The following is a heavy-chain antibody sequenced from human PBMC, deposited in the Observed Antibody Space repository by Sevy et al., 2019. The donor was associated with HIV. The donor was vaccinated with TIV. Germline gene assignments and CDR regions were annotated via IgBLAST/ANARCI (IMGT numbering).Heavy chain of an antibody. V-gene: IGHV3-66*01. J-gene: IGHJ6*02. CDR2: IYSGGST. CDR3: AKVDVVVPVADYGLDV. D-gene: IGHD2-2*01. Sequence: GGSLRLSCAASGFTVSSNYMSWVRQAPGKGLEWVSVIYSGGSTYYADSVKGRFTISRDNSMNTLYLQMNSLRAEDTAVYYCAKVDVVVPVADYGLDVWGQGTTVTVSS. CDR1: GFTVSSNY.